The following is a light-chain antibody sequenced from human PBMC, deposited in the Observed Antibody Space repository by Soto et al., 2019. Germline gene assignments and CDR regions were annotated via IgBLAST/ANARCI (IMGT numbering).Light chain of an antibody. CDR1: QSVSSK. Sequence: EIVMTQSPATLSVSPGEGATLSCRASQSVSSKLAWYQQKPGQAPRLLIYGASSRATGIPDRFSGSESGTDFTLTISRLEPEDFAVYYCQQYGNSPTTFGQGTKVDIK. J-gene: IGKJ1*01. CDR3: QQYGNSPTT. CDR2: GAS. V-gene: IGKV3-20*01.